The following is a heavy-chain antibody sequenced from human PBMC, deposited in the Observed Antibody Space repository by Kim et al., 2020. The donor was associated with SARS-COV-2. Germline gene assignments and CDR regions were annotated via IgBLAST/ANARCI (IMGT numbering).Heavy chain of an antibody. CDR2: MDRSSKYS. Sequence: FTDHYVSWIRQAAGKGLEWVSYMDRSSKYSAYAVSVKGRFTISRDNAKRSLYLQMNTLRPEDTAVYYCAREIPAVYCTGDCHAPYWGQGTLAT. CDR1: FTDHY. D-gene: IGHD2-8*02. J-gene: IGHJ4*02. CDR3: AREIPAVYCTGDCHAPY. V-gene: IGHV3-11*06.